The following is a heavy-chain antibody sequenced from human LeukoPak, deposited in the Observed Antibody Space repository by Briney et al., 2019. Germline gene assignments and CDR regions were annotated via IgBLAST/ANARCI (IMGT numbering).Heavy chain of an antibody. D-gene: IGHD2-8*01. Sequence: SETLSLTCAVYGGSFSGYYWSWIRQPPGKGLEWIGEINHSGSTNYNPSLKSRVTISVDTSKNQFSLKLSSVTAADTAVCYCARGSIVLMALHPWGQGTLVTVSS. CDR2: INHSGST. CDR1: GGSFSGYY. J-gene: IGHJ5*02. V-gene: IGHV4-34*01. CDR3: ARGSIVLMALHP.